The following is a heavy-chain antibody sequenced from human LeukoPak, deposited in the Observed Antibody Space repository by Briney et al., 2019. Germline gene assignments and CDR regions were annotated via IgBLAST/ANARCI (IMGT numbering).Heavy chain of an antibody. CDR3: ARDLEYYESSRVPGGCFDP. D-gene: IGHD3-22*01. J-gene: IGHJ5*02. Sequence: ASVKVSCQACVYTCTSKGIRWVRPAPGKGLDWMGFSSASNGNTNYAQKIQGRVTMTTDTSTSTDYMELRSLRSDDTAVYYGARDLEYYESSRVPGGCFDPWGQGTLVTVSS. CDR2: SSASNGNT. V-gene: IGHV1-18*01. CDR1: VYTCTSKG.